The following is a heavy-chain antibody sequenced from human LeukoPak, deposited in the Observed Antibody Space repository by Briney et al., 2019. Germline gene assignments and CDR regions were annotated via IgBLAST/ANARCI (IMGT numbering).Heavy chain of an antibody. J-gene: IGHJ4*02. Sequence: TGRSLRLSCEASGFSFSTSGVHWVRQAPGKGLGWMALILKDGRKNHYADSVKGRFTISRDNSKSTLFLQMNSLRPEDTAIYYCARDLLNYGSAYYDVGIFDSWGQGTLVTVSS. V-gene: IGHV3-30*04. CDR2: ILKDGRKN. CDR3: ARDLLNYGSAYYDVGIFDS. CDR1: GFSFSTSG. D-gene: IGHD3-10*01.